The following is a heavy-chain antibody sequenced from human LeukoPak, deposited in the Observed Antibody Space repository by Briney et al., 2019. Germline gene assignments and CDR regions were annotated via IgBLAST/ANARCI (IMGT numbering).Heavy chain of an antibody. CDR3: ARHSGSGSYYTYNFHY. Sequence: GGSLRLSCAASGFTFSSYWMSWVRQAPGKGLEWVANIKQDGSEKYYVDSVKGRFTISRDNAKNSLYLEMNSLRAEETAVYYCARHSGSGSYYTYNFHYWGQGTLVIVSS. CDR1: GFTFSSYW. CDR2: IKQDGSEK. V-gene: IGHV3-7*01. D-gene: IGHD3-10*01. J-gene: IGHJ4*02.